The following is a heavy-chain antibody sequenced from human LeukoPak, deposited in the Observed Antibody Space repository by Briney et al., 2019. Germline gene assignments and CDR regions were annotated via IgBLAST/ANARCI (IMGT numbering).Heavy chain of an antibody. CDR1: GFTFSSYW. Sequence: GGSLRLSCAASGFTFSSYWMSWVRQAPGKGLEWVANIKQDGSEKYYVDSVKGRFTISRDNAKNSLYLQMNSLRAEDTAVYFCATDNPIEQVPGLGPGSWGQGTLVTVSS. J-gene: IGHJ5*02. D-gene: IGHD1-14*01. CDR3: ATDNPIEQVPGLGPGS. V-gene: IGHV3-7*01. CDR2: IKQDGSEK.